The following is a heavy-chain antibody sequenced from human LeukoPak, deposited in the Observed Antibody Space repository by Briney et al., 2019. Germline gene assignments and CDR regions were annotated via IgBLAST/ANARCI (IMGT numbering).Heavy chain of an antibody. D-gene: IGHD5-18*01. CDR1: GFTFSNYA. V-gene: IGHV3-23*01. Sequence: GGSLRLSCAASGFTFSNYAMSWVRQASGKGLEWVSSLSGSGGKTFYADSVRGRFTISRDTSKNTLYLQMNSLNAEDTAVYYCARAAPRDSYGYYYYYYMDVWGKGTTVTVSS. CDR3: ARAAPRDSYGYYYYYYMDV. CDR2: LSGSGGKT. J-gene: IGHJ6*03.